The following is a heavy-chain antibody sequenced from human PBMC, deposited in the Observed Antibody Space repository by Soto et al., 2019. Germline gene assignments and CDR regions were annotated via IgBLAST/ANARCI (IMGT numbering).Heavy chain of an antibody. CDR2: ISAYKSNT. D-gene: IGHD3-10*01. V-gene: IGHV1-18*01. J-gene: IGHJ3*02. CDR1: GYTFTSYG. Sequence: ASVKVSCKASGYTFTSYGISLVRQAPGQGIEWMGWISAYKSNTNYAQKLQGRVNMNTDTSTSTAYMELRSLRSDDTVVYYCARAFGAFDIWGQGTMVTFSS. CDR3: ARAFGAFDI.